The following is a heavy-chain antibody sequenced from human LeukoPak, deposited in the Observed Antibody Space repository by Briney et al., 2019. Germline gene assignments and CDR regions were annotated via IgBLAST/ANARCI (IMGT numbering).Heavy chain of an antibody. J-gene: IGHJ4*02. V-gene: IGHV4-31*03. CDR3: ARVRVDYGDYNFDY. CDR2: IYYSGST. D-gene: IGHD4-17*01. Sequence: ASETLSLTCTVSGGSISSGGYYWSWIRQHPGKGLEWIGYIYYSGSTYYNPSLKSRVTISVDTSKDQFSLKLSSVTAADTAVYYCARVRVDYGDYNFDYWGQGTLVTVSS. CDR1: GGSISSGGYY.